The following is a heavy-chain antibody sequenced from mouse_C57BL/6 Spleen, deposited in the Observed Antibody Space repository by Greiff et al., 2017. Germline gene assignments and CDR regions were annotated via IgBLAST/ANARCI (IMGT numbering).Heavy chain of an antibody. V-gene: IGHV5-4*01. J-gene: IGHJ2*01. Sequence: EVQRVESGGGLVKPGGSLKLSCAASGFTFSSYAMSWVRQTPEKRLEWVATISDGGSYTYYPDNVKGRFTISRDNAKNNLYLQMSHLKSEDTAMYYCAREADSSGYHYWGQGTTLTVSS. D-gene: IGHD3-2*02. CDR2: ISDGGSYT. CDR3: AREADSSGYHY. CDR1: GFTFSSYA.